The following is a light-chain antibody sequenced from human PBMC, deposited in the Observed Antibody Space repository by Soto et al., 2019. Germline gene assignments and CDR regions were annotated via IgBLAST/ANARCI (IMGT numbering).Light chain of an antibody. CDR2: DTS. J-gene: IGKJ1*01. CDR3: HPSASSWT. V-gene: IGKV3-20*01. Sequence: EIVLTQSPGTLSVSPGEKVTLSCRASQTVTNIFLAWYQQKPGQAPRLLIYDTSIRATGIPDRFSGSGSGTDFSITISGLEPEACAEYYCHPSASSWTFGQGTKVEIK. CDR1: QTVTNIF.